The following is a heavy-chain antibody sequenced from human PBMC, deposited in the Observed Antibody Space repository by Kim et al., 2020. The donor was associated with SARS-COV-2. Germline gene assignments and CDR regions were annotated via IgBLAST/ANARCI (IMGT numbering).Heavy chain of an antibody. D-gene: IGHD6-19*01. V-gene: IGHV3-30*04. Sequence: GGSLRLSCAASGFTFSSYAMHWVRQAPGKGLEWVAVISYDGSNKHYADSVKGRFTISRDNSKNTLYLQMNSLRAEDTAVYYCARPPIAVAGSYYYGMDVWGQGTTVTVSS. CDR1: GFTFSSYA. J-gene: IGHJ6*02. CDR2: ISYDGSNK. CDR3: ARPPIAVAGSYYYGMDV.